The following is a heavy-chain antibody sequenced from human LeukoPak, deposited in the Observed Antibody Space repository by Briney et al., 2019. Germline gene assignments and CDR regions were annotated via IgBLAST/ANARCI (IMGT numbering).Heavy chain of an antibody. V-gene: IGHV1-2*02. CDR1: GYTFTGYY. Sequence: ASVKVSCKASGYTFTGYYMHWVRQAPGQGLEWMGWINPNSGGTNYAQKFQGRVTMTRDTSISTAYMELSGLRSDDTAVYYCARDRYSIVVVPTAGAFDIWGQGTMVTVSS. CDR2: INPNSGGT. CDR3: ARDRYSIVVVPTAGAFDI. J-gene: IGHJ3*02. D-gene: IGHD2-2*01.